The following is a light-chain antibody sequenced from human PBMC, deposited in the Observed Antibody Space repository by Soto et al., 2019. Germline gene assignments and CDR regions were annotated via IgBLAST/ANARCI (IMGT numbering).Light chain of an antibody. J-gene: IGKJ1*01. Sequence: DIVLTQHPANLSLSPGASATLSCRARQSVSSYLAWYQQKPGQAPRLLIYDASIGATGIPARFSGSGSGTDFTLTISSLEPEDVAVYYCQQRSNWRTFGQGTKVDI. CDR1: QSVSSY. CDR3: QQRSNWRT. V-gene: IGKV3-11*01. CDR2: DAS.